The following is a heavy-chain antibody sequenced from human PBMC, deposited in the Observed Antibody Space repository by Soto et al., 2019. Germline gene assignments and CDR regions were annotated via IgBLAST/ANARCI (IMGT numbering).Heavy chain of an antibody. J-gene: IGHJ4*02. CDR2: MNPNSGNT. CDR3: VARRSGWGGALDY. D-gene: IGHD3-22*01. Sequence: AASVKVSCKASGYTFTSYDINWVRQATGQGLEWMGWMNPNSGNTGYAQKFQGRVTMTRNTSISTAYMELSSLRSEDTAVYYCVARRSGWGGALDYWGQGTLVTV. CDR1: GYTFTSYD. V-gene: IGHV1-8*01.